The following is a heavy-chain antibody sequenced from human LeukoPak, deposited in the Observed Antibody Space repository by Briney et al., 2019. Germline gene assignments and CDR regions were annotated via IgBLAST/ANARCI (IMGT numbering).Heavy chain of an antibody. CDR2: NSAYNGNT. V-gene: IGHV1-18*01. CDR3: ARALSKGQPNAFDI. Sequence: GASVKVSCKASGYTFTSYGISWVRQAPGQGLEWMGWNSAYNGNTNYAQKLQGRVTMTTDTSTSTAYMELRSLRSDDTAVYYCARALSKGQPNAFDIWGQGTMVTVSS. CDR1: GYTFTSYG. J-gene: IGHJ3*02.